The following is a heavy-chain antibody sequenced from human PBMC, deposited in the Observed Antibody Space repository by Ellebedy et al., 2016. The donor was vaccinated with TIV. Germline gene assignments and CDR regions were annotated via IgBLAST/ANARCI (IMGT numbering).Heavy chain of an antibody. Sequence: TVSCKGSGYRFTTSWIAWVRQTPGKGLEWMGFIYTGESDTRYSPSFQGPVTIPPDKSISTAYLQWSSLKASDTAMYYCARQKKTGYMIDYWGQGTLVTVSS. CDR3: ARQKKTGYMIDY. CDR1: GYRFTTSW. D-gene: IGHD5-18*01. CDR2: IYTGESDT. J-gene: IGHJ4*02. V-gene: IGHV5-51*01.